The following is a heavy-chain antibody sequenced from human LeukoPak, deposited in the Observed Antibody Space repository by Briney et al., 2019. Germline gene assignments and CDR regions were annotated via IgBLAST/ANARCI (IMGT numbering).Heavy chain of an antibody. D-gene: IGHD2-2*01. CDR3: ARDGTSTDDY. CDR1: GYTFSNFG. V-gene: IGHV1-18*01. CDR2: ISGNNDNP. Sequence: ASGKVSCKASGYTFSNFGISWVRQAPGQGLEWMGWISGNNDNPNYGQKFQGRLTVTTDSSTSTAYMELRNLRSDDTAVYYCARDGTSTDDYWGQGTLVTVSS. J-gene: IGHJ4*02.